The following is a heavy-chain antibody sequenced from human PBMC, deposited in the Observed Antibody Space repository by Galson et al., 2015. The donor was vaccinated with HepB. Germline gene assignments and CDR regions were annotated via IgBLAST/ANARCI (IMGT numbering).Heavy chain of an antibody. CDR3: ARDNGYYYDSSGYYSDY. D-gene: IGHD3-22*01. CDR2: ISSSSSYT. Sequence: SLRLSCAASGFTFSDYYMSWIRQAPGKGLEWVSYISSSSSYTNYADSVKGRFTISRDNAKNSLYLQMNSLRAEDTAVYYCARDNGYYYDSSGYYSDYWGQGTLVTVSS. J-gene: IGHJ4*02. CDR1: GFTFSDYY. V-gene: IGHV3-11*06.